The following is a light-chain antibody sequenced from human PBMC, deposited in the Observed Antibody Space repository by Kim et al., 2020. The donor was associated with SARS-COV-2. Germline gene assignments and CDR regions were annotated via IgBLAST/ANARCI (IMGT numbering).Light chain of an antibody. CDR1: QSVSSN. J-gene: IGKJ1*01. CDR2: GAS. CDR3: QQYNNWPTGT. Sequence: PAGESATLSCRASQSVSSNLAWYQQKPGQAPRLLIYGASTRATGIPARFSGSGSGTEFTLTISSLQSEDFAVYYCQQYNNWPTGTFGQGTKVDIK. V-gene: IGKV3-15*01.